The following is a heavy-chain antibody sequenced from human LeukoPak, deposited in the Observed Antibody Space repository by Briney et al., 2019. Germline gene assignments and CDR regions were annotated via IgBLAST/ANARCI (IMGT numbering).Heavy chain of an antibody. CDR3: ARPASSGSGRGYWYFDL. CDR2: ISLRGLT. V-gene: IGHV4-4*02. D-gene: IGHD6-19*01. CDR1: GGSISGTNW. Sequence: SGTLSLTCGVSGGSISGTNWWSWVRQPPGQGLEWIGEISLRGLTNYNPSLRSRLTMSLDESKNQVSLNLTSVTAADTAVYYCARPASSGSGRGYWYFDLWGRGTLVTVSS. J-gene: IGHJ2*01.